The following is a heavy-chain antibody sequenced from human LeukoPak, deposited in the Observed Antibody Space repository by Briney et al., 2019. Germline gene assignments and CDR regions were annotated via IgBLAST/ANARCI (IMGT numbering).Heavy chain of an antibody. J-gene: IGHJ4*02. V-gene: IGHV1-2*02. Sequence: ASMKVSCKASGYTFIGYYIHWVRQAPGQGLEWMGWINPNSGGTNYAQKFQGRVTLTRDTSISTVYVELSGLRSDDTAVYYCARTTTSHGDYWGQGTLVTVSS. CDR1: GYTFIGYY. CDR3: ARTTTSHGDY. D-gene: IGHD1-14*01. CDR2: INPNSGGT.